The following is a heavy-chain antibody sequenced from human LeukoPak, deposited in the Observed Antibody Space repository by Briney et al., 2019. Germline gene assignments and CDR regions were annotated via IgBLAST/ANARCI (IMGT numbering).Heavy chain of an antibody. V-gene: IGHV1-8*03. D-gene: IGHD3-10*01. CDR3: ASSSAMVRGGGMDV. CDR1: GYTFTSYD. Sequence: ASMKVSCKASGYTFTSYDINWVRQATGQGLEWMGWMNPNSGNTGYAQKFQGRVTITRNTSISTAYMELSSLRSEDTAVYYCASSSAMVRGGGMDVWAKGTTVTVSS. J-gene: IGHJ6*03. CDR2: MNPNSGNT.